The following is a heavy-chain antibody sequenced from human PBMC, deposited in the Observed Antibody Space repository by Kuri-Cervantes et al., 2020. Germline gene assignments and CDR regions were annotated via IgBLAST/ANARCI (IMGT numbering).Heavy chain of an antibody. V-gene: IGHV1-18*01. CDR1: GYTFTSYA. CDR3: ARKSPPGFTSCYDLLCSDAFDI. J-gene: IGHJ3*02. CDR2: ISAYNGNT. D-gene: IGHD2-2*01. Sequence: ASVKVSCKASGYTFTSYAMNWVRQAPGQGLEWMGWISAYNGNTNYAQKLQGRVTMTTDTSTSTAYMELRSLRSDDTAVYYCARKSPPGFTSCYDLLCSDAFDIWGQGTMVTVSS.